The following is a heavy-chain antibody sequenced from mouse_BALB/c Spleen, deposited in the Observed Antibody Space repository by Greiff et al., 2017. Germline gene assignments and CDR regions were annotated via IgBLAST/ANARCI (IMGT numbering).Heavy chain of an antibody. CDR3: ARRGAMDY. CDR1: GYTFTSYW. Sequence: VKLMESGAELAKPGASVKMSCKASGYTFTSYWMHWVKQRPGQGLEWIGYINPSTGYTEYNQKFKDKATLTADKSSSTAYMQLSSLTSEDSAVYYCARRGAMDYWGQGTSVTVSS. V-gene: IGHV1-7*01. J-gene: IGHJ4*01. CDR2: INPSTGYT.